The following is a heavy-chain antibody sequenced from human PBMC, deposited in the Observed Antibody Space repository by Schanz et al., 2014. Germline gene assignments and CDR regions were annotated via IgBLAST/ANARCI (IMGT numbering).Heavy chain of an antibody. V-gene: IGHV4-4*07. CDR3: ARDRGYDFSFDP. CDR1: GGSISSFY. Sequence: QVQLQESGPGLVKSSETLSLTCTVSGGSISSFYWGWIRQPAGKGLEWIGRIYTSGSTNYNPSLKSGVPMSLDTSKTQFSRKLSLVTAADTAVYYCARDRGYDFSFDPWGQGTLVTVSS. CDR2: IYTSGST. D-gene: IGHD3-3*01. J-gene: IGHJ5*02.